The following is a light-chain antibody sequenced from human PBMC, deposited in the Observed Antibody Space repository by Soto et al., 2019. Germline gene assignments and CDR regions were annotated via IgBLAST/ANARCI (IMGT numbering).Light chain of an antibody. CDR1: SSDVGGYNY. CDR3: SSFTSSHTWV. J-gene: IGLJ3*02. V-gene: IGLV2-14*01. CDR2: EVA. Sequence: QSALTQPASVSGSPGQSITISCTGTSSDVGGYNYVSWYQQHPGKAPKVMIYEVANRPSGVSNRFSGSKSGNTASLTISGLKAEDEADYYCSSFTSSHTWVFGGGTKLTVL.